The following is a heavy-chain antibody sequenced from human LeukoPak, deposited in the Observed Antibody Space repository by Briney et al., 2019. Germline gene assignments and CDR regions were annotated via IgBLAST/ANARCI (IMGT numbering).Heavy chain of an antibody. Sequence: WRSLRLSCVGCGLSIGNYAMAWVRQAPGKGLEWVSSITVNGGTTKYADSVRGRFTVSRDNSRNTVFLQMDSLRAEDTAVYYCAKDPNGDYIGAFDGWGQGTMVTVSS. CDR1: GLSIGNYA. V-gene: IGHV3-23*01. D-gene: IGHD2-8*01. CDR2: ITVNGGTT. CDR3: AKDPNGDYIGAFDG. J-gene: IGHJ3*01.